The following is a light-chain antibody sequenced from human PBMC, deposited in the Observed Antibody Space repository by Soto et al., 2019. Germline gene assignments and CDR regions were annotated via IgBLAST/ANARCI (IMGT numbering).Light chain of an antibody. CDR2: SNY. CDR3: SAWDASLNGYV. Sequence: QSVLTQPPSASGTPGQRVTLSCSGSSSNIGSKTVNWYQQLPGTAPKLLIYSNYQRPSGVPDRFSGSKSGTSASLAISGLQSDDEADYYCSAWDASLNGYVFGTGTKLTVL. V-gene: IGLV1-44*01. CDR1: SSNIGSKT. J-gene: IGLJ1*01.